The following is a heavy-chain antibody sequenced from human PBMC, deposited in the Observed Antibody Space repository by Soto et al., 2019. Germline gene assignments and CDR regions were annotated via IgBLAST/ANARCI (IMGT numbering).Heavy chain of an antibody. V-gene: IGHV3-15*01. Sequence: GGSLRLSCAASGFTFSNAWMSWVRQAPGKGLEWVGRIKSKTDGGTTDYAAPVKGRFTISRDDSKNTLYLQMNSLKTEDTAVYYCTTDQLDYCDFWSGSPSYYYGMDVWGQGTTVTVSS. CDR1: GFTFSNAW. J-gene: IGHJ6*02. CDR3: TTDQLDYCDFWSGSPSYYYGMDV. CDR2: IKSKTDGGTT. D-gene: IGHD3-3*01.